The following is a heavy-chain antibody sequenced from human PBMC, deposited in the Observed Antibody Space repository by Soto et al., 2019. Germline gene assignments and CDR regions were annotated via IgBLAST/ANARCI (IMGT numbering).Heavy chain of an antibody. V-gene: IGHV3-30*18. CDR3: AKDPSTVNNY. J-gene: IGHJ4*02. Sequence: QVQLVESGGGVVQPGRSLRLSCAASGFTFSSYGMHWVRQAPGKGLEWVAVISCDGSNKYYADSVKGRFTISRDNSKNTLYLQMNSLRAEDTAVYYCAKDPSTVNNYWGQGTLVTVSS. CDR1: GFTFSSYG. D-gene: IGHD2-2*01. CDR2: ISCDGSNK.